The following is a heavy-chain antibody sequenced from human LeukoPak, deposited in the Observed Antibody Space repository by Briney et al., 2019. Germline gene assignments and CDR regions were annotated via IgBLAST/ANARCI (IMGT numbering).Heavy chain of an antibody. CDR3: ARQFGSSSLFDY. CDR1: GFTFSTSG. J-gene: IGHJ4*02. D-gene: IGHD6-6*01. Sequence: GGSLRLSCVVSGFTFSTSGMHWVRQAPGKGLEWVAVMSYDGSHKYYADSVEGRFTISRDNSENTLYLQMNSLRVEDTAVYYCARQFGSSSLFDYWGQGTLVIVSS. CDR2: MSYDGSHK. V-gene: IGHV3-30*03.